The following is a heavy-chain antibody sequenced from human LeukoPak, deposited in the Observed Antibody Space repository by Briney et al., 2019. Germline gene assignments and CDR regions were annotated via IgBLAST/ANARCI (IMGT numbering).Heavy chain of an antibody. J-gene: IGHJ4*02. V-gene: IGHV3-43*01. CDR1: GFMFDDYT. Sequence: PGGSLRLSCAASGFMFDDYTMHWVRQAPGKGLEWVSLINRDGGSTYYAGSVKGRFTISRDNSKNSLYLQMNSLRTEDTALYYCAKGDVDSPMKFYHWGQGTLVTVSS. CDR2: INRDGGST. D-gene: IGHD5-18*01. CDR3: AKGDVDSPMKFYH.